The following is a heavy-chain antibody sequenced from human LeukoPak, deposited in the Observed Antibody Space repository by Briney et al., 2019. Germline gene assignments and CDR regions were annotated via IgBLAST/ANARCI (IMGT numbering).Heavy chain of an antibody. CDR2: IYYSGST. J-gene: IGHJ6*03. V-gene: IGHV4-59*08. Sequence: SETLSLTCTVSGGSISSYYWSWIRQPPGKGLEWIGYIYYSGSTNYNPSLKSRVTISVDTSKNQFSLKLSSVTAADTAVYYCARKVLLWFGESGMDVWGKGTTVTISS. CDR3: ARKVLLWFGESGMDV. D-gene: IGHD3-10*01. CDR1: GGSISSYY.